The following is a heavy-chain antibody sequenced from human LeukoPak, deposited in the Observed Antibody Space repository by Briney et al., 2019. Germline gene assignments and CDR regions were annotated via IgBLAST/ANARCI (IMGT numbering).Heavy chain of an antibody. CDR1: GYSISSGYY. V-gene: IGHV4-38-2*02. Sequence: PSETLSLTCTVSGYSISSGYYWGWIRQPPGKGLEWIGSIYHSGSTYYNPSLKSRVTISVDTSKNQFSLKLSSVTAADTAVYYCARVYYYDSSAFDYWGQGTLVTVSS. D-gene: IGHD3-22*01. CDR3: ARVYYYDSSAFDY. J-gene: IGHJ4*02. CDR2: IYHSGST.